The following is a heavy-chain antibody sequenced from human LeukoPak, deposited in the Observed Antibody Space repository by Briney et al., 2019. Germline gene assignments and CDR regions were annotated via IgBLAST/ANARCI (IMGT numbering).Heavy chain of an antibody. D-gene: IGHD2-2*01. CDR1: GYSFTSYW. Sequence: GESLKISCKGSGYSFTSYWIGWVRQAPGKGLEWVAFIRYDGSNKYYADSVKGRFTISRDNSKNTLYLQMNSLRAEDTAVYYCAKDSQRSTSPRGDYMDVWGKGTTVTISS. CDR3: AKDSQRSTSPRGDYMDV. J-gene: IGHJ6*03. V-gene: IGHV3-30*02. CDR2: IRYDGSNK.